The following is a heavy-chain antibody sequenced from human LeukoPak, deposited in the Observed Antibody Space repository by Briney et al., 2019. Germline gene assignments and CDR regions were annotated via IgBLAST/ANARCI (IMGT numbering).Heavy chain of an antibody. J-gene: IGHJ4*02. CDR3: ARDQEGFDY. Sequence: ASVKVSCKASGYTFTSNYIHWVRRAPGQGLEWMGMIYPRDGSTSYAQKFQGRVTVTRDTSTSTVHMELSGLRSEDTAVYYCARDQEGFDYWGQGTLVTVSS. CDR2: IYPRDGST. V-gene: IGHV1-46*01. CDR1: GYTFTSNY.